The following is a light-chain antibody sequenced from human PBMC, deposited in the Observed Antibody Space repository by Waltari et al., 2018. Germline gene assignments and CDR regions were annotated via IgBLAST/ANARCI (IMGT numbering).Light chain of an antibody. V-gene: IGLV2-11*01. Sequence: SALTHPRSVSGSPGQSVTISCTGTTSDVGGDTYVSWYQHHPGNAPKLMIFDVTQRPSGVPDRFSGSKSANTASLTISGLQAEDEADYYCCSFAGTYTWVFGGGTKVTVL. J-gene: IGLJ3*02. CDR3: CSFAGTYTWV. CDR2: DVT. CDR1: TSDVGGDTY.